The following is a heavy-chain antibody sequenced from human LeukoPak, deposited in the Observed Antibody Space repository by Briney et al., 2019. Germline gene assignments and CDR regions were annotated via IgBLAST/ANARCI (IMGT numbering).Heavy chain of an antibody. J-gene: IGHJ6*03. V-gene: IGHV4-59*01. D-gene: IGHD3-10*01. CDR1: GGSISSYY. CDR2: IYYSGST. Sequence: SETLSLTCTVSGGSISSYYWSWIRQPPGKGLEWIGYIYYSGSTNYNPSLKSRVTISVDTSKNQFSLKLSSVTAADTAVYYCAREGLWFGELPGGYYYYMDVWGKGTTVTVSS. CDR3: AREGLWFGELPGGYYYYMDV.